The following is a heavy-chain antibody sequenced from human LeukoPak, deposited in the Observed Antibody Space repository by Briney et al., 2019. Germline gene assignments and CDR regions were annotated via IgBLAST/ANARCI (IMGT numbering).Heavy chain of an antibody. CDR2: INPSGGST. V-gene: IGHV1-46*01. J-gene: IGHJ3*01. CDR1: GYTFTSYY. CDR3: AREFGYTYGITRGASDV. D-gene: IGHD5-18*01. Sequence: ASVKVSCKASGYTFTSYYMHWVRQAPGQGLEWMGIINPSGGSTSYAQKIQGRVTMTRDTSTNTVFMELKSLRSDDTAVYYCAREFGYTYGITRGASDVWGQGTMVTVSS.